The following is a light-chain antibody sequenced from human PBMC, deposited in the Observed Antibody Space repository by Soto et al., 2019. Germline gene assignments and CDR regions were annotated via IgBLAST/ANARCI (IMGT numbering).Light chain of an antibody. J-gene: IGKJ1*01. CDR2: KAS. CDR3: QQYNSYSPT. CDR1: QTISSW. Sequence: GDRVTITCRASQTISSWLAWYQQKAGKAPNLLIYKASRLESGVPSRFSGSGSETEFTLTISGLQPGDSATYYCQQYNSYSPTFGQGTKVDIK. V-gene: IGKV1-5*03.